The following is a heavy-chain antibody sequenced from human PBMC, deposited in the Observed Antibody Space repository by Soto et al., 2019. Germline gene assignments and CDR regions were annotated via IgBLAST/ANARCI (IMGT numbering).Heavy chain of an antibody. CDR3: SRFGAYGSH. J-gene: IGHJ4*02. CDR2: INANNGDT. CDR1: GYTFTSYG. Sequence: VQLVQSGPELKKRGASVKVSCKASGYTFTSYGISWVRQAPGQGLEWMGRINANNGDTDYRQKFQGRITMTADASTDTVYMDLRNLTTDDTGVYYCSRFGAYGSHWGQGTQITVSS. V-gene: IGHV1-18*04. D-gene: IGHD1-26*01.